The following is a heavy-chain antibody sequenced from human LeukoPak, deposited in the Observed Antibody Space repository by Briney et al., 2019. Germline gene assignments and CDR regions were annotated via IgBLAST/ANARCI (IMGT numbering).Heavy chain of an antibody. J-gene: IGHJ5*02. V-gene: IGHV4-39*01. CDR1: GGSISSSSYY. Sequence: SETLSLTCTVSGGSISSSSYYWGWIRQPPGKGLEWNGSIYYSGSTYYNPSLKSRVTISVDTSKNQFSLKLSSVTAADTAVYYCARQESDSSGYSWFDPWGQGTLVTVSS. CDR2: IYYSGST. CDR3: ARQESDSSGYSWFDP. D-gene: IGHD3-22*01.